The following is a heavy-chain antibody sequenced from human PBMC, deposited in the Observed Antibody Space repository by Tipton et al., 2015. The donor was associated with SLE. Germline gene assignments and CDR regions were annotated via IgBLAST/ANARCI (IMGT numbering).Heavy chain of an antibody. D-gene: IGHD6-13*01. V-gene: IGHV4-39*07. CDR1: GDSISSSSYH. CDR3: ARGGEYGSSWYPRYYYYMDV. Sequence: TLSLTCTVSGDSISSSSYHWGWIRQPPGKGLEWIGSIYYSGSTYYNPSLKSRVTISVDTSKNQFSLKVSSVTAADTAVYYCARGGEYGSSWYPRYYYYMDVWGKGTTVTVSS. J-gene: IGHJ6*03. CDR2: IYYSGST.